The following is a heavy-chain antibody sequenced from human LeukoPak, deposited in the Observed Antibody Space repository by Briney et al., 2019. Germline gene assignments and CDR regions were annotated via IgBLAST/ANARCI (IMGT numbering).Heavy chain of an antibody. Sequence: PGGSLRLSCAASGFTFSTYAMSWVRQAPGKGLEWVSAIGGSGGSTYYADSVKGRFTISRDNSKDTLYLQMNSLRAEDTAVYYCARGASVVAGSDNAFDIWGQGTMVTVSS. V-gene: IGHV3-23*01. J-gene: IGHJ3*02. CDR1: GFTFSTYA. D-gene: IGHD6-19*01. CDR2: IGGSGGST. CDR3: ARGASVVAGSDNAFDI.